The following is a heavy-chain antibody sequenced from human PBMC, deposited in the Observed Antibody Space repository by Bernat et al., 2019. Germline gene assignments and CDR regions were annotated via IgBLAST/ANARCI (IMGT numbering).Heavy chain of an antibody. D-gene: IGHD6-19*01. CDR2: SKGRTGGGTP. CDR1: GFTLSDAW. CDR3: TWLGRDFDY. V-gene: IGHV3-15*01. J-gene: IGHJ4*02. Sequence: EVQLVESGGGVVKPGGSLRLSCAGSGFTLSDAWMSWVRQAPGEGLEWVGRSKGRTGGGTPDYAAPAKSRFTVSRDDSKNTMYLHMNSLTTEDTAVYYCTWLGRDFDYWGQGTQVTVSS.